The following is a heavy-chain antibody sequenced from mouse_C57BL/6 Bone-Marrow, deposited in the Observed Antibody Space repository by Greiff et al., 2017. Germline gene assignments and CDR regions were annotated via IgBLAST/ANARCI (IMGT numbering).Heavy chain of an antibody. D-gene: IGHD4-1*01. CDR3: AREGETETHFDY. CDR1: GYTFTSYW. CDR2: IYPGSGST. J-gene: IGHJ2*01. V-gene: IGHV1-55*01. Sequence: VQLQQPGAELVKPGASVKMSCKASGYTFTSYWITWVKQRPGQGLEWIGDIYPGSGSTNYNEKFKSKATLTVDTSSSPAYMQLSSLTSEDSAVYYCAREGETETHFDYWGQGTTLTVSS.